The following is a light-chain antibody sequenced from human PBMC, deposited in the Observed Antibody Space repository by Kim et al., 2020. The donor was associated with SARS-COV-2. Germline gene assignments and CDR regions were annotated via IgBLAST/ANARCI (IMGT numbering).Light chain of an antibody. J-gene: IGKJ5*01. CDR1: QSVSSY. CDR3: QQRSNWPLIT. CDR2: DAS. Sequence: PGERATLSGRASQSVSSYLAWYQQKPGQAPRLLIYDASNRATGIPARFSGSGSGTDFTLTISSLEPEDFAVYYCQQRSNWPLITFGQGTRLEIK. V-gene: IGKV3-11*01.